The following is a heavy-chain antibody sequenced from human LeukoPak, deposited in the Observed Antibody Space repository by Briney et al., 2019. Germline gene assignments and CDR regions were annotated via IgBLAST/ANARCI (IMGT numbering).Heavy chain of an antibody. V-gene: IGHV3-21*01. CDR3: ARDQGPGAPSGMDV. CDR1: GFTFSSYS. D-gene: IGHD7-27*01. CDR2: ISSSSSYI. Sequence: GGSLRLSCAASGFTFSSYSMNWVRQAPGKGLEWVSSISSSSSYIYYADSVKGRFTISRDNAKNSLYLQMNSLRADDTAVYYCARDQGPGAPSGMDVWGKGTTVTVSS. J-gene: IGHJ6*04.